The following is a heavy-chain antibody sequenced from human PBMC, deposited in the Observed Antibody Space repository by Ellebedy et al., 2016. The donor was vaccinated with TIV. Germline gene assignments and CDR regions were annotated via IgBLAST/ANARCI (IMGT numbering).Heavy chain of an antibody. CDR1: GFIFSDYS. CDR2: ISYDGSQE. V-gene: IGHV3-30*04. D-gene: IGHD2-8*01. CDR3: ARSRGVSY. J-gene: IGHJ4*02. Sequence: GESLKISCTASGFIFSDYSMHWVRQAPGKGPEWVAVISYDGSQEYYADSVKGRFTISRDNAKNSLYLQMNSLRAEDTAVYFCARSRGVSYWGQGTLVTVSS.